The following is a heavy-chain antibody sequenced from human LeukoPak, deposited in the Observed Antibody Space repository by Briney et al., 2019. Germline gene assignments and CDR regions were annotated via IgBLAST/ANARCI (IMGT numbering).Heavy chain of an antibody. CDR3: ARGSREAGQYYDSSGYSDY. V-gene: IGHV4-34*01. CDR2: INHSGST. Sequence: PSETLSPTWPLDGGSFSGYYWSCVRQPPGKGLEWIGEINHSGSTNYNPSLKSRVTISVDTSKNQFSLKLSSVTAADTAVYYCARGSREAGQYYDSSGYSDYWGQGTLVTVSS. CDR1: GGSFSGYY. J-gene: IGHJ4*02. D-gene: IGHD3-22*01.